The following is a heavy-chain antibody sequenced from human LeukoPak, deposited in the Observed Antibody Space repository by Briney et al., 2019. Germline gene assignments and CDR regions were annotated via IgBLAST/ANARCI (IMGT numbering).Heavy chain of an antibody. CDR1: GFTFSSYG. CDR2: IKEDGSEK. Sequence: GGSLRLSCAASGFTFSSYGMHWVRQAPGKGLEWVANIKEDGSEKYYVDSVKGRFTISRDNAKNSLYLQMNSLRAEDAAVYYCARDRISAISRGWFDPWGQGTLVTVSS. J-gene: IGHJ5*02. CDR3: ARDRISAISRGWFDP. D-gene: IGHD2-21*01. V-gene: IGHV3-7*01.